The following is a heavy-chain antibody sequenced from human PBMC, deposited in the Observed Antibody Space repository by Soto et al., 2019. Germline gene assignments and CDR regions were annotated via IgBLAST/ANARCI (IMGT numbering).Heavy chain of an antibody. D-gene: IGHD6-19*01. CDR1: GGSFRGYH. CDR3: ARGGYSSGWFRF. V-gene: IGHV4-34*01. Sequence: SETLSLTCAVHGGSFRGYHWTWIRQPPGKGLEWVGEINNSGSNNDNPSLKSRVTISRDTSKNQFSLSLSSVTAADTAIYYCARGGYSSGWFRFWGQGILVTVSS. J-gene: IGHJ4*02. CDR2: INNSGSN.